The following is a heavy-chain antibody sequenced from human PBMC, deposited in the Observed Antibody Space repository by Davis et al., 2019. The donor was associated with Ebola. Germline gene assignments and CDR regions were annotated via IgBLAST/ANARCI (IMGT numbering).Heavy chain of an antibody. CDR2: INPNSGGT. CDR1: GYTFTGYY. CDR3: ARDRPTGGTDYYYYGMDV. Sequence: ALVKVSCKASGYTFTGYYMHWVRQAPGQGLEWMGWINPNSGGTNYAQKFQGWVTMTRDTSISTAYMELSRLRSDDTAVYYCARDRPTGGTDYYYYGMDVWGQGTTVTVSS. V-gene: IGHV1-2*04. J-gene: IGHJ6*02. D-gene: IGHD2-8*02.